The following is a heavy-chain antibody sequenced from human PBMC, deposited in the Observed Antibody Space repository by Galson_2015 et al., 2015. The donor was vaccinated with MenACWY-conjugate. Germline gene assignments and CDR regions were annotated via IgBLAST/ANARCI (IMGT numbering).Heavy chain of an antibody. J-gene: IGHJ4*02. V-gene: IGHV4-30-2*01. CDR1: GGSISSAGYL. Sequence: LSLTCAVSGGSISSAGYLWSWIRQPPGKGLEWIGYIYHSGSSNYNPSLKSRVTISLDKSNNQFYLKLSSVTAADTAVYFFARASSDSRGYYRATYYFDNWGQGTLVTVSS. CDR2: IYHSGSS. CDR3: ARASSDSRGYYRATYYFDN. D-gene: IGHD3-22*01.